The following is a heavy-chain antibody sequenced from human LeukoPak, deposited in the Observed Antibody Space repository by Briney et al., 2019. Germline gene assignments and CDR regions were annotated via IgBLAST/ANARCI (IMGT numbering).Heavy chain of an antibody. Sequence: PGGSLRLSCAASGFTFSSYGMHWVRQAPGKGLEWVAFIRYDGSNKYYADSVKGRFTISRDNSKNTLYLQMNSLRAEDTAVYYCAKSPEGLVVPAAILSYYYYYMDVWGKGTTVTVSS. CDR1: GFTFSSYG. J-gene: IGHJ6*03. D-gene: IGHD2-2*02. CDR2: IRYDGSNK. CDR3: AKSPEGLVVPAAILSYYYYYMDV. V-gene: IGHV3-30*02.